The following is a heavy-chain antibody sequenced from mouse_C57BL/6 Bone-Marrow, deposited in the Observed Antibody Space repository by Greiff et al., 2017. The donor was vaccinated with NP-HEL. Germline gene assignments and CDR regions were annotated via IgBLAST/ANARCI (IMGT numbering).Heavy chain of an antibody. CDR3: ASSGYYGSRYYYAMDY. J-gene: IGHJ4*01. V-gene: IGHV1-52*01. Sequence: QVQLQQPGAELVRPGSSVKLSCKASGYTFTSYWMHWVKQRPIQGLEWIGNIDPSDSETHYNQKFKDKATLTVDKSSSTASMQLSSLTSEDSAVYYCASSGYYGSRYYYAMDYWGQGTSVTVSS. D-gene: IGHD1-1*01. CDR1: GYTFTSYW. CDR2: IDPSDSET.